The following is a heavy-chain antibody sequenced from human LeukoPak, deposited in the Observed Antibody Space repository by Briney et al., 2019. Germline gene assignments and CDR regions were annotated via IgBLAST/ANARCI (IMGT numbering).Heavy chain of an antibody. CDR2: IKSKTDGGTT. Sequence: GGSLRLSCAASGFTFSNAWMNWVRRAPGKGLEWVGRIKSKTDGGTTDYAAPVKGRFTISRDDSKNTLYLQMNSLKTEDTAVYYCTTEIAAAGIGYYGMDVWGQGTTVTVSS. D-gene: IGHD6-13*01. CDR3: TTEIAAAGIGYYGMDV. CDR1: GFTFSNAW. V-gene: IGHV3-15*07. J-gene: IGHJ6*02.